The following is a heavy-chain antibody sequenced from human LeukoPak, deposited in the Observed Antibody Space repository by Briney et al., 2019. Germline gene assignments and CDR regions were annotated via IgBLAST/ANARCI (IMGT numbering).Heavy chain of an antibody. CDR1: GFTFRSYA. Sequence: PGRSLRLPCAASGFTFRSYAMHWVRQAPGKGLEWVAGISYDGTNKYYADSVKDRFTISRDNSKNTLYLQMNSLRTDDTAVYYCARESPACGEDCYFDYWGQGTLVTVSS. CDR3: ARESPACGEDCYFDY. CDR2: ISYDGTNK. V-gene: IGHV3-30-3*01. D-gene: IGHD2-21*02. J-gene: IGHJ4*02.